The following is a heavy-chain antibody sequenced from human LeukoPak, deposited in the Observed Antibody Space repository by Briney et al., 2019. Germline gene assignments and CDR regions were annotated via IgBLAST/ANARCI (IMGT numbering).Heavy chain of an antibody. J-gene: IGHJ4*02. D-gene: IGHD5-12*01. CDR1: GYTFTTYG. CDR2: ISAYNGNT. Sequence: ASVKVSCKASGYTFTTYGITWVRQAPGQGLEWMGWISAYNGNTNYAQKLQGRVTMTTDTSTSTAYMELRSLRSDGTAVYYCARDQSPGDIVPTTFDYWGQGTLVTVSS. CDR3: ARDQSPGDIVPTTFDY. V-gene: IGHV1-18*04.